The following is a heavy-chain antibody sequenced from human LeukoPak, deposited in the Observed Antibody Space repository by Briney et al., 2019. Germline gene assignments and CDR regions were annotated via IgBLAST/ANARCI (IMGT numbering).Heavy chain of an antibody. CDR3: ARSGIYDYVWGSYRYPFDY. J-gene: IGHJ4*02. CDR1: GGSISSYY. D-gene: IGHD3-16*02. Sequence: PSETLSLTCTVSGGSISSYYWSWIRQPPGKGLEWIGYIYYSGSTNYNPSPKSRVTISVDTSKNQFSLKLSSVTAADTAVYYCARSGIYDYVWGSYRYPFDYWGQGTLVTVSS. V-gene: IGHV4-59*01. CDR2: IYYSGST.